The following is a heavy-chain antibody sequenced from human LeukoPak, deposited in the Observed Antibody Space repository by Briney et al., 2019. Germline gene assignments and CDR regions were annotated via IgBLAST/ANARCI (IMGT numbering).Heavy chain of an antibody. D-gene: IGHD2-15*01. CDR3: ARPSAVYCSGGSCYPYYFDY. CDR1: GYSFTSYW. V-gene: IGHV5-51*01. J-gene: IGHJ4*02. Sequence: GESLKISCKGSGYSFTSYWIGWVRQMPGEGLEWMGIVYPGDSDTRYSPSFQGQVTISADKSISTAYLQWSSLKASDTAMYYCARPSAVYCSGGSCYPYYFDYWGQGTLVTVSS. CDR2: VYPGDSDT.